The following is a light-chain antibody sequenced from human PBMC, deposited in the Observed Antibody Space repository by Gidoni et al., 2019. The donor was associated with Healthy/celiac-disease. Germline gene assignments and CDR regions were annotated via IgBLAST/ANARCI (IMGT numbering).Light chain of an antibody. CDR2: GAS. V-gene: IGKV3-20*01. CDR1: QSVSSSY. J-gene: IGKJ2*01. CDR3: QQYGSSPYT. Sequence: ESVWTQSPGTLSLSPGERATLSCRASQSVSSSYLAWYQQKPGQAPRLLICGASSRATGLPDRFSGSGSGTDFTLTISILEPEAFAVYFCQQYGSSPYTFGQGTKLGIK.